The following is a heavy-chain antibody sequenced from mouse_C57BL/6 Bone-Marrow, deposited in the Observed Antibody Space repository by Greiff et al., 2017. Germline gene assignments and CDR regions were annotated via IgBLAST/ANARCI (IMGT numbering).Heavy chain of an antibody. CDR2: IDPETGGT. D-gene: IGHD1-1*01. CDR1: GYTFTDYE. CDR3: TRGNYYGSSYWYFDV. Sequence: QVQLQQSGAELVRPGASVTLSCKASGYTFTDYEMHWVKQPPLHGLEWIGAIDPETGGTAYNQKFKGKAILTADKSSSTAYMELRSLTSEDSAVYYCTRGNYYGSSYWYFDVWGTGTTVTVSS. V-gene: IGHV1-15*01. J-gene: IGHJ1*03.